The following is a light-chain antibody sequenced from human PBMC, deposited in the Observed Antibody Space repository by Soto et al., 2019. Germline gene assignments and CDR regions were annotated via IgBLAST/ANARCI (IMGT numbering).Light chain of an antibody. CDR3: QQYNDWPLT. CDR1: QGIGDT. J-gene: IGKJ1*01. V-gene: IGKV3-15*01. Sequence: EVVMTQSPATLSVSPGEGVTLSCRASQGIGDTLAWYQHKPGQAPRLLIYGASTRATGIPARFSGSGSGTEFTLTISSLQSEDFALYYCQQYNDWPLTFGQGTKVDIK. CDR2: GAS.